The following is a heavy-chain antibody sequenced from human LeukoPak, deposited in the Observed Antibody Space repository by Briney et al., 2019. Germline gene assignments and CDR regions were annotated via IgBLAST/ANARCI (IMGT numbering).Heavy chain of an antibody. CDR3: ARHSSGSYYTY. CDR1: GFTFSSSW. Sequence: WGSLRLSCAASGFTFSSSWMSWVRQAPGKGLEWVAHIKQDGSDKYYVDSVKGRFTISRDNAKNSLYLQLNSLRVEDTAMYYCARHSSGSYYTYWGQGTLVTVSS. D-gene: IGHD3-10*01. CDR2: IKQDGSDK. V-gene: IGHV3-7*01. J-gene: IGHJ4*02.